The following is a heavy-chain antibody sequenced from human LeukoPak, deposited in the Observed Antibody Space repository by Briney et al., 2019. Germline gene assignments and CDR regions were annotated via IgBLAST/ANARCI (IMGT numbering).Heavy chain of an antibody. J-gene: IGHJ4*02. V-gene: IGHV4-34*01. Sequence: SETLSLTCAVYGGSFSGYYWSWIRQPPGKGLEWIGEINHSGSTNYSPSLKSRVTISVDTSKNQFSLKLSSVTAADTAVYYCARVPRVGARRAYFDYWGQGTLVTVSS. CDR2: INHSGST. CDR3: ARVPRVGARRAYFDY. D-gene: IGHD1-26*01. CDR1: GGSFSGYY.